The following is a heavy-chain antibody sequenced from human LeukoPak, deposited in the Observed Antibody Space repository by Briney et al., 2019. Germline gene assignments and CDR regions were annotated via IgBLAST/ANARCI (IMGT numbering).Heavy chain of an antibody. CDR1: GFSLSTSGMC. Sequence: SGPTLVNPTQTLTLTCTFSGFSLSTSGMCVRWIRQPPGKALEWLALIDWDDDKYYSTSLKTRLTISKDTSKNQVVLTMTNMDPVDTATYYCARISYHDSIGYYPDYWGQGTLVTVSS. D-gene: IGHD3-22*01. CDR3: ARISYHDSIGYYPDY. J-gene: IGHJ4*02. CDR2: IDWDDDK. V-gene: IGHV2-70*01.